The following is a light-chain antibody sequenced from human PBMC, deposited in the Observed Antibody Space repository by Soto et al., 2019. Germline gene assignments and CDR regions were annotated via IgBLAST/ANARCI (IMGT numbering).Light chain of an antibody. J-gene: IGKJ1*01. CDR3: QQHTT. CDR2: KAS. CDR1: QGISSW. Sequence: DIQMTQSPSALSASVGDRVTITCRGSQGISSWLAWYQQKPGKAPRLLIYKASSLASGVPSRFSGSGSGTEFTLTISSLQPEDVATYHCQQHTTFGQGTKVELK. V-gene: IGKV1-5*03.